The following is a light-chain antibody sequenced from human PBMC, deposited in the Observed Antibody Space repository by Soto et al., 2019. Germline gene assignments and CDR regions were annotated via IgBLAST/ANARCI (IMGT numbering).Light chain of an antibody. J-gene: IGLJ3*02. CDR3: AACDVSLRGQV. CDR2: RNN. Sequence: QSVLTQPPSASGTPGQRVTISCSGSSSNIGSNYVYWYQQLPGTAPKLLIYRNNQRPSGVPDRFSGSKSGTSASLAITGLPSEDEGDYYCAACDVSLRGQVFGGGTKLTVL. CDR1: SSNIGSNY. V-gene: IGLV1-47*01.